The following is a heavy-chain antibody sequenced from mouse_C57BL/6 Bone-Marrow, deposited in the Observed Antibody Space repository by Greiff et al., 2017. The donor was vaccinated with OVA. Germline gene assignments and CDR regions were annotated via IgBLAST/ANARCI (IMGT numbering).Heavy chain of an antibody. CDR2: IDPSDSYT. Sequence: QVQLQQSGAELVMPGASVKLSCKASGYTFTSYWMHWVKQRPGQGLEWIGEIDPSDSYTNDNQKFKGKSTLTVDKSSSTAYMQLSSLTSEDSAVYYCARQLREGRFAYWGQGTLVTVSA. CDR3: ARQLREGRFAY. V-gene: IGHV1-69*01. D-gene: IGHD3-2*02. J-gene: IGHJ3*01. CDR1: GYTFTSYW.